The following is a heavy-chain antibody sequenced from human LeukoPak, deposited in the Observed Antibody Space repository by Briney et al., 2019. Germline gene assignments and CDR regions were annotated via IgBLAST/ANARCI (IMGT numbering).Heavy chain of an antibody. Sequence: SETLSLTCAVYGGSFSGYYWSWIRQPPGKGLVWIGEINHSGSTNYNPSLKSRVTISVDTSKNQFSLKLSSVTAADTAVYYCAREAGWTLVLRISGSAFDIWGQGTMVTVSS. CDR2: INHSGST. V-gene: IGHV4-34*01. D-gene: IGHD2-15*01. J-gene: IGHJ3*02. CDR1: GGSFSGYY. CDR3: AREAGWTLVLRISGSAFDI.